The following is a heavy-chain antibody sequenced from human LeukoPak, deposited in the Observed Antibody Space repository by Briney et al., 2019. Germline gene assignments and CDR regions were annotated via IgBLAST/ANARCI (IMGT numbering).Heavy chain of an antibody. J-gene: IGHJ5*02. D-gene: IGHD5-18*01. CDR2: ITGSGGST. CDR3: AKEGGYTYGPIDP. Sequence: GGSLRLSCAASGFTFSSYAMNWVRQAPGKGLEWVSTITGSGGSTYYADSVKGRFTISRDSSKNTLYLQMHSLRAEDTAIYYCAKEGGYTYGPIDPWGQGTLVTVSS. V-gene: IGHV3-23*01. CDR1: GFTFSSYA.